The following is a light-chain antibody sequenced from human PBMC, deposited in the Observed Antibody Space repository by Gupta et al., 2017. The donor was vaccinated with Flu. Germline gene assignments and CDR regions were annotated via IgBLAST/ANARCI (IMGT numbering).Light chain of an antibody. Sequence: QSALTQPASVSGSPGQSLTIPCTGTSSDIGAYNYVSWYQHHPGEAPKFIIYEVSNRPSGVSNRVSGYKAGNTAYPNTSGLQAEEEADDYCSSSKGSTTLLVFGTGTKLTVL. V-gene: IGLV2-14*01. CDR2: EVS. CDR1: SSDIGAYNY. J-gene: IGLJ1*01. CDR3: SSSKGSTTLLV.